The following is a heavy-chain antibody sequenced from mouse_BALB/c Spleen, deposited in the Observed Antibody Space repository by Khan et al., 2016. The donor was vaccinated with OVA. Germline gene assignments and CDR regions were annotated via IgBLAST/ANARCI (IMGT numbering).Heavy chain of an antibody. J-gene: IGHJ2*01. CDR1: GYIFTNYW. CDR3: AREEALYYFDY. D-gene: IGHD3-2*02. V-gene: IGHV1S132*01. Sequence: QVQLQQSGAELVRPGASVKLSCKTSGYIFTNYWIHWVKQRSGQGLEWIARIYPGTDNTYYNEKFKDKATLTVAKSSSTAYMQLSSLKSEDSAVXFCAREEALYYFDYWGQGTTLTVSS. CDR2: IYPGTDNT.